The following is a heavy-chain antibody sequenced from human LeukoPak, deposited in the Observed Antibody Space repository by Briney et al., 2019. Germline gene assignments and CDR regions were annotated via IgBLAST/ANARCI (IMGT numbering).Heavy chain of an antibody. D-gene: IGHD5-12*01. V-gene: IGHV3-53*01. CDR3: AATLWGYSNDWSSFDY. J-gene: IGHJ4*02. CDR2: IYSGGSA. Sequence: GGSLRHSCAASGFTVTNNYVSWVRQAPGKGLEWVSVIYSGGSAYYADSVKGRFTVSRDIAKNTLYLQMNSLRAEDTALYYCAATLWGYSNDWSSFDYWGQGTLVTVSS. CDR1: GFTVTNNY.